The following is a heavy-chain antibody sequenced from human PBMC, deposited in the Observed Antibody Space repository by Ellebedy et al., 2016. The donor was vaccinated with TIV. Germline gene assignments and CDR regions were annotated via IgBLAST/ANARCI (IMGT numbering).Heavy chain of an antibody. D-gene: IGHD2-15*01. J-gene: IGHJ4*02. CDR1: GYSFSSYW. V-gene: IGHV5-51*01. CDR3: ARSDVGYCSGGGCLLDY. CDR2: IYPGDSDT. Sequence: GESLKISCEGSGYSFSSYWIAWVRQMPGKGLEWMGIIYPGDSDTKYSPSFQGQVTISADKSISTAYLQWSSLKASDTAMYYCARSDVGYCSGGGCLLDYWGQGTLVIVSS.